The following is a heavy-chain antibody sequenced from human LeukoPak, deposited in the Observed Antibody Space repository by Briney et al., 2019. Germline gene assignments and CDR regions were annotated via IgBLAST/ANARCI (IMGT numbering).Heavy chain of an antibody. V-gene: IGHV4-4*09. CDR2: IYTSGST. D-gene: IGHD3-10*02. J-gene: IGHJ4*02. CDR1: GVSISSYY. CDR3: ARHVSTSESENFDY. Sequence: PSETLSLTCTVSGVSISSYYWSWIRQPPGKGLEWIGYIYTSGSTNHNPSLKSRVTISVDTSKNQFSLKLSSVTAADMAVYYCARHVSTSESENFDYWGQGTLVTVSS.